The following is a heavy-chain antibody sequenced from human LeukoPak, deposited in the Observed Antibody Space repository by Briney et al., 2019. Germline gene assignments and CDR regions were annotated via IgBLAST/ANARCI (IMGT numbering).Heavy chain of an antibody. V-gene: IGHV1-69*04. CDR2: IIPILAIA. CDR3: ARARYYYDSRGYYLGYFDC. J-gene: IGHJ4*02. Sequence: SVKVSCKPSGGTFNTYAISWVRQAPGQGLEWMGRIIPILAIANYAQQFQGRVTITADKSTSTAYMELSSLRSEDTAVYYCARARYYYDSRGYYLGYFDCWGQGTLVSLSS. CDR1: GGTFNTYA. D-gene: IGHD3-22*01.